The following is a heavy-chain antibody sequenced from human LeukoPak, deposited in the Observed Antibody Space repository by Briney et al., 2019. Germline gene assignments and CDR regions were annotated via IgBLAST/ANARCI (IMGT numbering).Heavy chain of an antibody. V-gene: IGHV3-23*01. D-gene: IGHD2-8*01. CDR3: AKDPKDIVLMVYARDYYYYGMDV. CDR1: GFTFSSYA. J-gene: IGHJ6*02. Sequence: LTGGSLRLSCAASGFTFSSYAMSWVRQAPGKGLEWVSAISGSGGSTYHADSVKGRFTISRDNSKNTLYLQMNSLRAEDTAVYYCAKDPKDIVLMVYARDYYYYGMDVWGQGTTVTVSS. CDR2: ISGSGGST.